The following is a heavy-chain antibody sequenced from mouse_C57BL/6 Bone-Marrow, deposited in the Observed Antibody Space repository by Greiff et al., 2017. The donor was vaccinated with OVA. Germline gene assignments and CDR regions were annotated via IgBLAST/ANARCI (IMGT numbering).Heavy chain of an antibody. CDR3: ARKGYGSSLDV. CDR2: IYPRSGNT. V-gene: IGHV1-81*01. Sequence: VQLQQSGAELARPGASVKLSCKASGYTFTSYGISWVKQRTGQGLEWIGEIYPRSGNTYYNEKFKGKATLTADKSSSTAYMELRSLTSEDSAVYFCARKGYGSSLDVWGTGTTVTVSS. J-gene: IGHJ1*03. D-gene: IGHD1-1*01. CDR1: GYTFTSYG.